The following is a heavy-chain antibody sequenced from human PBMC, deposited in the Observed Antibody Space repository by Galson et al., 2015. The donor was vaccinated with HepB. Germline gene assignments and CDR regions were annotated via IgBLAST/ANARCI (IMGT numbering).Heavy chain of an antibody. J-gene: IGHJ4*02. CDR3: AKGSPSGTSKRVIAGYYFDY. CDR1: GFTFSSYG. Sequence: SLRLSCAASGFTFSSYGMHWVRQAPGKGLEWVAVISYDGSNKYYADSVKGRFTISRNNSKNTLYLQMNSLRAEDTAVYYCAKGSPSGTSKRVIAGYYFDYGGQGTLVTVSS. CDR2: ISYDGSNK. V-gene: IGHV3-30*18. D-gene: IGHD1-14*01.